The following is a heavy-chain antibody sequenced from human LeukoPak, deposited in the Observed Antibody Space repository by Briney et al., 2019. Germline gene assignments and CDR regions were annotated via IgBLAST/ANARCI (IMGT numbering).Heavy chain of an antibody. CDR1: GYTFTRYL. CDR3: AREYTNTYYFDY. Sequence: ASVTVSCKTSGYTFTRYLIHWVRQAPGQGLEWMGIINSNDGDTRNAQKFQGRVTMTRDTSTSTVYMELNSLRSEDTAVYYCAREYTNTYYFDYWGQGTPVTVSS. V-gene: IGHV1-46*01. D-gene: IGHD2-2*02. CDR2: INSNDGDT. J-gene: IGHJ4*02.